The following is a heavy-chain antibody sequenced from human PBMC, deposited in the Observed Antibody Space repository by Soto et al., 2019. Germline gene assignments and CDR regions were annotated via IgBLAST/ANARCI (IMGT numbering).Heavy chain of an antibody. Sequence: FGPTLVNHTHTHTLTCDFAGFSLNTGGVTVGWIRQPPGKALEWVALIYWDDGKRYSPSLKSRLTITKETSRNQVVLTMTNVDPEDIATYCCAHSPAPRVYFQHRAEPTLVTVSS. J-gene: IGHJ1*01. D-gene: IGHD3-10*01. CDR1: GFSLNTGGVT. CDR3: AHSPAPRVYFQH. CDR2: IYWDDGK. V-gene: IGHV2-5*02.